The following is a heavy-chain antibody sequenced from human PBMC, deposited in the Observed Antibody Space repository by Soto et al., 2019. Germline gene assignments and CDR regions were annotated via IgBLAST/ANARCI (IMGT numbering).Heavy chain of an antibody. V-gene: IGHV1-69*12. Sequence: QVQLVQSGAEVKKPGSSVKVSCKASGGTFSSYAISWVRQAPGQGLEWMGGIIPIFGTANYAQKFQGRVTITADESTSTAYMELSSLRSEDTAVYYCARGVRWDTSGDSYYGMDVWGQGTTVTVSS. CDR1: GGTFSSYA. J-gene: IGHJ6*02. CDR2: IIPIFGTA. CDR3: ARGVRWDTSGDSYYGMDV. D-gene: IGHD6-25*01.